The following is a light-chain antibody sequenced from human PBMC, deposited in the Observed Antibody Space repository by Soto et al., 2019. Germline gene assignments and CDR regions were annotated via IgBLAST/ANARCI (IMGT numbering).Light chain of an antibody. CDR2: RAS. Sequence: EIVMTQSPATLSLSPGERATLSCRASQNINGNLAWYQQQPGQAPRLFMFRASSRANGIPARFSGSGSGTEFNLTLSSLQSEDFAVYYCQQYTNLPRATFGGGTKVATK. J-gene: IGKJ4*01. CDR3: QQYTNLPRAT. V-gene: IGKV3-15*01. CDR1: QNINGN.